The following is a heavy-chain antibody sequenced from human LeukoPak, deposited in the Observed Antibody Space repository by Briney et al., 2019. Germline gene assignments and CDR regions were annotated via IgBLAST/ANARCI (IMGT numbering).Heavy chain of an antibody. V-gene: IGHV4-59*01. CDR1: GASISSYY. CDR2: TYYSGST. Sequence: PSETLSLTCTVSGASISSYYWSWIRQPPGKGLEWIGYTYYSGSTNYNPSLKSRVTISVDTSKNQFSLKLSSVTAADTAVYYCARVASARWGYYFDYWGQGTLVTVSS. D-gene: IGHD4-23*01. CDR3: ARVASARWGYYFDY. J-gene: IGHJ4*02.